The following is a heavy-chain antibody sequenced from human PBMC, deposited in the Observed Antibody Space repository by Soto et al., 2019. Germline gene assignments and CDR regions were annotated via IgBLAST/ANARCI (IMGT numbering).Heavy chain of an antibody. Sequence: QVQLVQSGAEVKMPGASVKVSCKASGYTFTSYGISWVRQAPGQGLEWMGWISAYNGNTNYAQKLQGRVTMTTDTSTSTAYMELRSLRSDDTAVYYCARVSIFGVVTIVAFDIWGQGTMVTVSS. CDR1: GYTFTSYG. CDR3: ARVSIFGVVTIVAFDI. V-gene: IGHV1-18*01. J-gene: IGHJ3*02. D-gene: IGHD3-3*01. CDR2: ISAYNGNT.